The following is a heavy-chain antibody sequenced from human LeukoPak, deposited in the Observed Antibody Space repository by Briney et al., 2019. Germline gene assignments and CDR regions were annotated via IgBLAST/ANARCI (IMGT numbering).Heavy chain of an antibody. V-gene: IGHV3-38-3*01. CDR2: ISGGST. CDR1: GFTVSSNE. Sequence: GGSLRLSCAASGFTVSSNEMSWVRQAPGKGLEWVSSISGGSTYYAGSRKGRFTISRDNSKNTLHLQMNSLRAEDTAVYYCAKDRRRWKTYYYGSGTYPAWGQGTLVTVSS. J-gene: IGHJ4*02. D-gene: IGHD3-10*01. CDR3: AKDRRRWKTYYYGSGTYPA.